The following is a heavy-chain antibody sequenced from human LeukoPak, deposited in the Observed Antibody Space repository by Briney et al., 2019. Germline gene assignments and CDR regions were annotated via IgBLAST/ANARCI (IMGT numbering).Heavy chain of an antibody. CDR3: ARGLWFGRSNWFDP. Sequence: GASVKVSCKASGYTFTSYDINWVRQATGQGLEWMGWMNPNSGNTGYAQRFQGRVTMTRNTSIGTAYMELSSLRSEDTAVYYCARGLWFGRSNWFDPWGQGTLVTVSS. D-gene: IGHD3-10*01. J-gene: IGHJ5*02. CDR1: GYTFTSYD. V-gene: IGHV1-8*01. CDR2: MNPNSGNT.